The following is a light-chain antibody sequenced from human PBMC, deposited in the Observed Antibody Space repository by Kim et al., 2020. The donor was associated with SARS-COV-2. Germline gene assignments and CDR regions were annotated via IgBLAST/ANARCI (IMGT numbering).Light chain of an antibody. Sequence: SPGQSVTIYCTGTSSDVGGYNYVSWFQQHPGKAPKLMIYDVSKRPSGVPDRCSGSKSGNTASLTISGLQADDEADYYCCSYAGSWVFGGGTQLTVL. CDR2: DVS. CDR3: CSYAGSWV. CDR1: SSDVGGYNY. V-gene: IGLV2-11*01. J-gene: IGLJ3*02.